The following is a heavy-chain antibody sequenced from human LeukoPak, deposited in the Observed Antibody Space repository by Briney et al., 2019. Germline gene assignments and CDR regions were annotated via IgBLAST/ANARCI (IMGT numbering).Heavy chain of an antibody. V-gene: IGHV4-34*01. D-gene: IGHD4-23*01. Sequence: SETLSLTCAVYGGSFSGYYWSWIRQPPGKGLEWIGEINDSGSTNNNASLKSRITISVDTSKNQFSLKLSSVTAADTAVYYCARDVSYGGNSGGYDYWGQGTLVTVSS. CDR1: GGSFSGYY. CDR3: ARDVSYGGNSGGYDY. CDR2: INDSGST. J-gene: IGHJ4*02.